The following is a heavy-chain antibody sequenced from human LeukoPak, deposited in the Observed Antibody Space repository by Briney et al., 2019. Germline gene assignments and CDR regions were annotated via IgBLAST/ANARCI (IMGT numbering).Heavy chain of an antibody. J-gene: IGHJ5*02. Sequence: SGGSLRLSCAASGFTSSSYAMSWVRQAPGKGLEWVSAISGSGGSTYYADSVKGRFTISRDNSKNTLYLQMNSLRAEDTAVYYCAKDLKQSSGWGFDPWGQGTLVTVSS. D-gene: IGHD6-19*01. V-gene: IGHV3-23*01. CDR3: AKDLKQSSGWGFDP. CDR1: GFTSSSYA. CDR2: ISGSGGST.